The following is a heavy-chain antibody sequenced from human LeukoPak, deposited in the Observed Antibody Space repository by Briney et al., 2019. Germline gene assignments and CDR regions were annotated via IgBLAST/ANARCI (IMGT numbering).Heavy chain of an antibody. CDR2: IKPDGSEQ. CDR1: GLTFSSSW. V-gene: IGHV3-7*01. D-gene: IGHD4-23*01. CDR3: ARGGGNPDY. Sequence: GGSLRLSSAASGLTFSSSWMSWVRQAPGQGLEWVANIKPDGSEQYYVDSVKGRFAISRDNAKNSLYLQMNSLRAEDTAVYYCARGGGNPDYWGQGTLVTVSS. J-gene: IGHJ4*02.